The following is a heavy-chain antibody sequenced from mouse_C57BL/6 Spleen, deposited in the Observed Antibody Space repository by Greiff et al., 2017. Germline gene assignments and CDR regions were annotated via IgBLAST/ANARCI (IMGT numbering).Heavy chain of an antibody. J-gene: IGHJ4*01. CDR3: ARPYYYGSSYGGYYAMDY. CDR2: ISSGSSTI. CDR1: GFTFSDYG. D-gene: IGHD1-1*01. V-gene: IGHV5-17*01. Sequence: EVHLVESGGGLVKPGGSLKLSCAASGFTFSDYGMHWVRQAPEKGLEWVAYISSGSSTIYYADTVKGRFTISRDNAKNTLFLQMTSLRSEDTAMYYCARPYYYGSSYGGYYAMDYWGQGTSVTVSS.